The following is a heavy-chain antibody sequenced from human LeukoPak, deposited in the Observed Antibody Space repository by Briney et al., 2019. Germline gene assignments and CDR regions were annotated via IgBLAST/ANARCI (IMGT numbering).Heavy chain of an antibody. CDR3: ARLDYYGSGSYKFDP. V-gene: IGHV1-69*05. J-gene: IGHJ5*02. CDR1: GGTFSSYA. Sequence: GASVKVSCKASGGTFSSYAISWVRQAPGQGLEWMGGIIPIFGTANYAQKFQGRVTITTDESTSTAYMELSSLRSEDTAVYYCARLDYYGSGSYKFDPWGQGTLVTLSS. D-gene: IGHD3-10*01. CDR2: IIPIFGTA.